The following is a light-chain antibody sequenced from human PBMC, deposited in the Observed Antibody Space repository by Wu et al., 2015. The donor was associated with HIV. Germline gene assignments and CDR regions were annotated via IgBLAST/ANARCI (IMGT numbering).Light chain of an antibody. Sequence: VMTQSPATLSVSPGESATLSCRASQSVDNNYLAWYQQRSGQAPRLLIYAASSRAADIPDRFSGSGSGTDFSLTISRLESEDFAVYYCQQYGTSSGVTFGQGTRLEIK. CDR1: QSVDNNY. CDR2: AAS. V-gene: IGKV3-20*01. J-gene: IGKJ5*01. CDR3: QQYGTSSGVT.